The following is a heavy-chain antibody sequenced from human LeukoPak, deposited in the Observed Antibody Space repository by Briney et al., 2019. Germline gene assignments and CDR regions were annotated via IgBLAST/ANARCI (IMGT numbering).Heavy chain of an antibody. CDR2: INHSGST. Sequence: SETLSLTCAVYGGSFSGYYWSWIRQPPGKWLEWIGEINHSGSTYYNPSLKSRVTISVDTSKNQFSLKLSSVTAADTAVYYCAGENYDSSGYYYYYYYMDVWGKGTTVTVSS. CDR3: AGENYDSSGYYYYYYYMDV. J-gene: IGHJ6*03. V-gene: IGHV4-34*01. D-gene: IGHD3-22*01. CDR1: GGSFSGYY.